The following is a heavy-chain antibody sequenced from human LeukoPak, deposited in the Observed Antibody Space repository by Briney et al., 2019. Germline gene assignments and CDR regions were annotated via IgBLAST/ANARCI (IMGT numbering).Heavy chain of an antibody. CDR3: ATYSFDRGYYFDY. J-gene: IGHJ4*02. CDR1: GFTFDDLD. CDR2: INWNGGRI. Sequence: GGSLRLSCGASGFTFDDLDMGWVRQVPGQGLKWVSGINWNGGRIIYADSVKGRFTISRDNAKNSLYLQMNSLRAEDTALYYCATYSFDRGYYFDYWGQGTLVTVSS. V-gene: IGHV3-20*04. D-gene: IGHD3-22*01.